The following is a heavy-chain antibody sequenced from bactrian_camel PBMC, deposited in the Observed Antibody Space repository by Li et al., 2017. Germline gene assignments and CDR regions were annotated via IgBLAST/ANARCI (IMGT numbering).Heavy chain of an antibody. CDR1: GYTSGIQT. D-gene: IGHD2*01. J-gene: IGHJ4*01. Sequence: HVQLVESGGGSVRLGGSLRLACAASGYTSGIQTMAWFRQTPGKEREGVATIDRAGSTTYVDSVKGRFTISRDKSANTVYLEMNNLKPDDTATYTCAVHGGLACYPKPSYMDRWGQGTQVTVS. CDR3: AVHGGLACYPKPSYMDR. CDR2: IDRAGST. V-gene: IGHV3S53*01.